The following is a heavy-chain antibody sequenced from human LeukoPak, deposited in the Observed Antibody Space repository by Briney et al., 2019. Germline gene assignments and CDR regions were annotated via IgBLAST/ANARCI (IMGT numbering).Heavy chain of an antibody. CDR2: IYSGGST. V-gene: IGHV4-59*04. J-gene: IGHJ3*02. Sequence: SETLSLTCTVSGDSISSYYWSWIRQPPGKGLEWIGNIYSGGSTYYTPSLKSRVTISVDTPKNQFSLKLSSVTAADTAIYFCARHSRSGSGGYENAFDIWGQGTMVTVSS. CDR1: GDSISSYY. CDR3: ARHSRSGSGGYENAFDI. D-gene: IGHD5-12*01.